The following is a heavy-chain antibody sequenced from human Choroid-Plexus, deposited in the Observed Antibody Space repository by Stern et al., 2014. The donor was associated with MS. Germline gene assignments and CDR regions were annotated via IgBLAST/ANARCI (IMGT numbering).Heavy chain of an antibody. J-gene: IGHJ6*02. D-gene: IGHD3-3*01. Sequence: QLVQSGAEVKKPWASVKVSCKTSGYIFTGYYIHWVRQAPGQGLEWMAXVHPNTGGAKYAQKFQGRGTMSRDTSISTAYVELSSLTSDDTAVYYCARDQRGITIFGVVTDYYYLGMDVWGQGTPVTVSS. CDR3: ARDQRGITIFGVVTDYYYLGMDV. CDR2: VHPNTGGA. V-gene: IGHV1-2*02. CDR1: GYIFTGYY.